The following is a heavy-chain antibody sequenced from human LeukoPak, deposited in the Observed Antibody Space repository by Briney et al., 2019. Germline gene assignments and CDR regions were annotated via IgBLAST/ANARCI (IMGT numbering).Heavy chain of an antibody. V-gene: IGHV1-69*04. Sequence: SVKVSCKASGGIFSRYAISWVRQAPGQGVEWMGRIIPILGIANYAQKFQGRVTITADKSTSTAYMDLSSLRSEDTAVYYCARDLPPYYFDYWGQGTLVTVSS. CDR1: GGIFSRYA. CDR2: IIPILGIA. J-gene: IGHJ4*02. CDR3: ARDLPPYYFDY.